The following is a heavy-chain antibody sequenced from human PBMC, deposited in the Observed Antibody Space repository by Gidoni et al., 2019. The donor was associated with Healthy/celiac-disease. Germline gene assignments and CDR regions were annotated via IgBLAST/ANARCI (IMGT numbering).Heavy chain of an antibody. CDR3: ARDRYCTNGVCSDRGYGMDV. D-gene: IGHD2-8*01. J-gene: IGHJ6*02. Sequence: QVQLQESGPGLVKPSQTLYLTCTVSGGSISSGAYYWSWIRQHPGKCLEWIVYIYYSGSTYYHPSLKSLFTISVDTSKNQFSRKLSSVTAADTAVYYCARDRYCTNGVCSDRGYGMDVWGQGTTVTVSS. CDR1: GGSISSGAYY. V-gene: IGHV4-30-4*01. CDR2: IYYSGST.